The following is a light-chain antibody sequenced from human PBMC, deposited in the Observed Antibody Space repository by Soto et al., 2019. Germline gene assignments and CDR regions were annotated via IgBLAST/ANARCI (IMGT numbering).Light chain of an antibody. CDR3: QQRSNWWT. CDR1: QSVSSY. V-gene: IGKV3-11*01. J-gene: IGKJ1*01. CDR2: DAS. Sequence: EIVLTQSPATLSLSPGERATLSCTASQSVSSYLAWYQQKPGQAPRLLIYDASNRATGIPARFSGSGSGTAFTLTISSLEPEDFAVYYCQQRSNWWTFGQGTKVEIK.